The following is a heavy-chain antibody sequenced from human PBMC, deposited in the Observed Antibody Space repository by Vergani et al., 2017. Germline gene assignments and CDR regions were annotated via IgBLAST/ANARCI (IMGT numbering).Heavy chain of an antibody. Sequence: QVQLVQSGAEVKKPGASVKVSCKASGYTFTGYYMHWVRQAPGQGLEWMGWINPNSGGTNYAQKFQGRVTMTRDTSISTAYMELSRLRSEDTAVYYCARDLASMVRGVIPPDYWGQGTLVTVSS. D-gene: IGHD3-10*01. CDR2: INPNSGGT. CDR3: ARDLASMVRGVIPPDY. J-gene: IGHJ4*02. V-gene: IGHV1-2*02. CDR1: GYTFTGYY.